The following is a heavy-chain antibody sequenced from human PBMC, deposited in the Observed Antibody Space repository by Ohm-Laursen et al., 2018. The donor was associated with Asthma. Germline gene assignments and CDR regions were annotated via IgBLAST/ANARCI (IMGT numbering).Heavy chain of an antibody. Sequence: SLRLSCTASGFTFESYWMNWVRQAPGKGLEWVSSISSGSSYINYADSVKGRFTISRDDAKNTLYLQMNSLRADDTAVYYCARGNLEGLQWGQGTLVTVSS. CDR2: ISSGSSYI. J-gene: IGHJ4*02. V-gene: IGHV3-21*01. D-gene: IGHD5-24*01. CDR3: ARGNLEGLQ. CDR1: GFTFESYW.